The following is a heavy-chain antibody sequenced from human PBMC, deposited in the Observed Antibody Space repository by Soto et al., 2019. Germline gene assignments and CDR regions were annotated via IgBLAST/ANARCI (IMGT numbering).Heavy chain of an antibody. CDR1: GDSITSNVW. V-gene: IGHV4-4*02. CDR2: AYHNGLT. D-gene: IGHD2-15*01. J-gene: IGHJ4*02. CDR3: AKRRGAGGHFDY. Sequence: SETLSLTCAVSGDSITSNVWWSWIRQSPGKGLEWIGEAYHNGLTNYNPSLKSRVTMSTDTSKNQFSLKLTSVTAADTAMYYCAKRRGAGGHFDYWGQGALVTVSS.